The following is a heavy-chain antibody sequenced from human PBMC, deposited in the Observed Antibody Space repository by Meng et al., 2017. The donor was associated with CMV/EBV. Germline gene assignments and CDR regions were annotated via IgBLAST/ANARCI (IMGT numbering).Heavy chain of an antibody. CDR1: GFTVSSNY. D-gene: IGHD6-6*01. J-gene: IGHJ6*02. CDR2: IYSGGST. V-gene: IGHV3-53*01. CDR3: ARDLASSDYYYGMDV. Sequence: GESLKISCAASGFTVSSNYMSWVRQAPGKGLEWVSVIYSGGSTYYADSVKGRFTISRDNSKNALYLQMNSLRAEDTAVYYCARDLASSDYYYGMDVWGQGTTVTVSS.